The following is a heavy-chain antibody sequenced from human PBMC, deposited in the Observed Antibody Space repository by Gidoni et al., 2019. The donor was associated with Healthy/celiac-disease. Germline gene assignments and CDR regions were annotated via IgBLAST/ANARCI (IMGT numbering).Heavy chain of an antibody. CDR2: IYYSGST. CDR3: AIGGYSYPPGY. J-gene: IGHJ4*02. CDR1: GGSISSSSYY. Sequence: QLQLQESGPGLVKPSETLSLTCTVPGGSISSSSYYWGWIRQPPGKGLEWIGSIYYSGSTYYNPSLKSRVTISVDTSKNQFSLKLSSVTAADTAVYYCAIGGYSYPPGYWGQGTLVTVSS. D-gene: IGHD5-18*01. V-gene: IGHV4-39*01.